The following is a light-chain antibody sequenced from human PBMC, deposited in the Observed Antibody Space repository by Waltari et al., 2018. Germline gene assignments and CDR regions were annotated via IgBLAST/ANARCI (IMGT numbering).Light chain of an antibody. Sequence: SYELTQPPSVYVSPGQTASITCSGDTLWDKYVCWYQQKPGQSPVLVIYQDSKRPSGIPERFSGSNSGNTATLTISGTQGMDEADYYCQAWDSSTGVFGTGTKVTVL. CDR3: QAWDSSTGV. J-gene: IGLJ1*01. CDR1: TLWDKY. V-gene: IGLV3-1*01. CDR2: QDS.